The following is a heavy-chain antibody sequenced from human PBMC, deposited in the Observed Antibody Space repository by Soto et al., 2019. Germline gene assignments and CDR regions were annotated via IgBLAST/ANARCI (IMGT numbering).Heavy chain of an antibody. V-gene: IGHV3-23*01. CDR2: ISGSCGST. CDR1: GFTFSSYA. CDR3: ARRRVPAAILDY. Sequence: PGGSLRLSCAASGFTFSSYAMSRVRQAPGKGLEWVSAISGSCGSTYYADSVKGRFTISRDNSKNTLYLQMNSLRAEDTAVYYCARRRVPAAILDYWGHGTLVTHSS. D-gene: IGHD2-2*01. J-gene: IGHJ4*01.